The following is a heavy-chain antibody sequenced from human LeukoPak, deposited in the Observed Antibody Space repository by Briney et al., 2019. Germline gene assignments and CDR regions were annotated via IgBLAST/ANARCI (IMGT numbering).Heavy chain of an antibody. Sequence: GGSLRLSCAASGFTFSSYSMEWVRQAPGKGLEWVSHISGSWSTIYYADSVKGRFTISRDNAKNSLYLQMNSLRAGDTAVYYCARVLLERPGIDSFDIWGQGTTVTVSS. CDR3: ARVLLERPGIDSFDI. J-gene: IGHJ3*02. CDR2: ISGSWSTI. V-gene: IGHV3-48*01. CDR1: GFTFSSYS. D-gene: IGHD1-1*01.